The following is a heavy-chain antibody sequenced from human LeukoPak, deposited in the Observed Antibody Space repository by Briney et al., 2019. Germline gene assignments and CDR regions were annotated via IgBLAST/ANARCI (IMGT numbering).Heavy chain of an antibody. CDR1: GGSISSNSYY. J-gene: IGHJ4*02. CDR2: IYYSGTT. V-gene: IGHV4-39*01. Sequence: SETLSLTCTVSGGSISSNSYYWDWIRQPPGKGLEWLGSIYYSGTTYYNPSLKSRVTTSVDTSKNQFSLKLSSVTAADTAVYYCARFGWVVPAAMFAFDYWGQGTLVTVSS. CDR3: ARFGWVVPAAMFAFDY. D-gene: IGHD2-2*01.